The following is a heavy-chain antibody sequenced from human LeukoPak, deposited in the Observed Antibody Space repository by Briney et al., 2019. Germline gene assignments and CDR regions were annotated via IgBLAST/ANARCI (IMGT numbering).Heavy chain of an antibody. D-gene: IGHD3-10*01. Sequence: SETLSLTCAVYGGSFSGYYRSWIRQPPGKGLEWIGEINHSGSTNYNPSLKSRVTISVDTSKNQFSLKLSSVTAADTAVYYCARGRHYGSGSYYNYWGQGTLVTVSS. CDR1: GGSFSGYY. CDR3: ARGRHYGSGSYYNY. J-gene: IGHJ4*02. CDR2: INHSGST. V-gene: IGHV4-34*01.